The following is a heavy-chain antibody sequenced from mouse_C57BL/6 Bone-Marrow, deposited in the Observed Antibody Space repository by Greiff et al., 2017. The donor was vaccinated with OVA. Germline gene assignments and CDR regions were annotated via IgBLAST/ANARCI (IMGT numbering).Heavy chain of an antibody. CDR3: AREKYYDYGGGYWYFDV. CDR2: IDPSDSYT. D-gene: IGHD2-4*01. Sequence: QVQLQQPGAELVKPGASVKLSCKASGYTFTSYWMQWVKQRPGQGLEWIGEIDPSDSYTNYNQKFKGKATLTVDTSSSTAYMQLSSLTSEDSAVYCCAREKYYDYGGGYWYFDVWGTGTTVTVSS. CDR1: GYTFTSYW. V-gene: IGHV1-50*01. J-gene: IGHJ1*03.